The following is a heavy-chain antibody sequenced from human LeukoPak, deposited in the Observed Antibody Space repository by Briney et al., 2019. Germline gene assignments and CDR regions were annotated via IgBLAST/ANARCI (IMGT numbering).Heavy chain of an antibody. J-gene: IGHJ1*01. V-gene: IGHV3-23*01. CDR1: GFTFSSYA. Sequence: GGSLRLSCAASGFTFSSYAMSWVRQAPGKGLEWVSAISGSGDNTYHADSVKGRFTISRDNSKNTLYLQMSSPRAEDTAVYYCAKDHYDYVWGSYSFYFQHWGQGTLVTVSS. CDR3: AKDHYDYVWGSYSFYFQH. CDR2: ISGSGDNT. D-gene: IGHD3-16*01.